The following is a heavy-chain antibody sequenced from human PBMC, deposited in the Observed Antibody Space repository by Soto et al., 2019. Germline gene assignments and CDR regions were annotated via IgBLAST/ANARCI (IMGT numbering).Heavy chain of an antibody. CDR3: ARDRGTRYYDSSGYYVSYFDY. D-gene: IGHD3-22*01. CDR1: GDSVSSNSVA. V-gene: IGHV6-1*01. Sequence: PSQTLSLTCAISGDSVSSNSVAWNWIRQSPSRGLEWLGRTYYRSKWYNDYAVSVKSRITINPDTSKNQFSLQLNSVTPEDTAVYYCARDRGTRYYDSSGYYVSYFDYWGQGTLVTVSS. CDR2: TYYRSKWYN. J-gene: IGHJ4*02.